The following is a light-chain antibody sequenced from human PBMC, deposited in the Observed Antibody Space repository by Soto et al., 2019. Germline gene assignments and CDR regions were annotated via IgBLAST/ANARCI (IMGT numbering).Light chain of an antibody. CDR3: QHYHSYPYT. CDR2: KAS. J-gene: IGKJ2*01. CDR1: QTISSW. V-gene: IGKV1-5*03. Sequence: DIQMTQSPSTLSGSVGDRVTITCRASQTISSWLAWYQQKPGKAPKLLIYKASTLKSGVPSRFSGSGSGTEFTLAISSLQPEDFATYYCQHYHSYPYTFGQGTKVDIK.